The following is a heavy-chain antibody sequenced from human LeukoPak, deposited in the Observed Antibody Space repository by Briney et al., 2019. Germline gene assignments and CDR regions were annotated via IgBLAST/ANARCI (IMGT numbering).Heavy chain of an antibody. CDR3: AKDGGFFIFKRRPFDY. CDR2: IYSGGST. D-gene: IGHD3-3*01. CDR1: GFTFSSYG. J-gene: IGHJ4*02. Sequence: PGGSLRLSCAASGFTFSSYGMSWVRQAPGKGLEWVSVIYSGGSTYYADSVKGRFTISRDNSKNTLYLQMNSLRAEDTAVYYCAKDGGFFIFKRRPFDYWGQGTLVTVSS. V-gene: IGHV3-23*03.